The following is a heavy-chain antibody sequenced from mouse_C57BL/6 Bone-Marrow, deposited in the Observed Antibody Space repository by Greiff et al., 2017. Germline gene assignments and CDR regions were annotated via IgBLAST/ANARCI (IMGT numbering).Heavy chain of an antibody. CDR1: GYTFTSYW. V-gene: IGHV1-64*01. J-gene: IGHJ2*01. Sequence: VKLQQPGAELVKPGASVKLSCKASGYTFTSYWMHWVKQRPGQGLEWIGMIHPNSGSTNYNEKFKSKATLTVDKSSSTAYMQLSSLTSEDSAVYYCAEKGITTLDYWGQGTTLTVSS. CDR3: AEKGITTLDY. CDR2: IHPNSGST. D-gene: IGHD1-1*01.